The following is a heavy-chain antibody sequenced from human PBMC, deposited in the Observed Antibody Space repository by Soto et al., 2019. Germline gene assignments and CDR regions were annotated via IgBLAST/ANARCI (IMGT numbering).Heavy chain of an antibody. CDR1: GYSFTSYW. CDR3: ASSPRGYCSSTSCRELGNYYGMDV. Sequence: PGESLKISCKGSGYSFTSYWISWVRQMPGKGLEWMGRIDPSDSYTNYSPSFQGHVTISADKSISTAYLKWSRLKASDTAMYYCASSPRGYCSSTSCRELGNYYGMDVWGQGTTVTVSS. CDR2: IDPSDSYT. V-gene: IGHV5-10-1*01. J-gene: IGHJ6*02. D-gene: IGHD2-2*01.